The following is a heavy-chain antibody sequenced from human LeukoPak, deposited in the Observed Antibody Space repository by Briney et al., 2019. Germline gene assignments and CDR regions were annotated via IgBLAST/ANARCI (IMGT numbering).Heavy chain of an antibody. D-gene: IGHD3/OR15-3a*01. V-gene: IGHV4-38-2*02. CDR3: ARRRTGGPYYYYYYYMDV. J-gene: IGHJ6*03. CDR1: GYSISSGYY. Sequence: SETLSLTCTVSGYSISSGYYWGWIRQPPGKGLEWIGSIYHSGSTYYNPSLKSRVTISVDTSKNQFSLKLSSVTAADTAVYYCARRRTGGPYYYYYYYMDVWGKGTTVTISS. CDR2: IYHSGST.